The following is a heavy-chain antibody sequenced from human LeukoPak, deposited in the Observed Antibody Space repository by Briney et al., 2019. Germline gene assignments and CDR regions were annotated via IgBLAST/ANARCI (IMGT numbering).Heavy chain of an antibody. V-gene: IGHV3-33*01. D-gene: IGHD3-10*01. CDR2: IWYDGSNK. J-gene: IGHJ6*03. CDR3: ARRTYYYGSGSSVYYYYMDV. CDR1: GLTFSSYG. Sequence: PGRSLRLSCAASGLTFSSYGMHWDRQAPGKGLEWVAVIWYDGSNKYYADSVKGRFTISRDNSKNTLYLQMNSLRAEDTAVYYCARRTYYYGSGSSVYYYYMDVWGKGTTVTVSS.